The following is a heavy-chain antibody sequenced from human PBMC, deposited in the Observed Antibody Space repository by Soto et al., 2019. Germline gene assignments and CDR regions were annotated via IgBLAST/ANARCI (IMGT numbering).Heavy chain of an antibody. CDR1: GFTFDDYA. Sequence: ESGGGLVLPGRSLRLSCAASGFTFDDYAIHWVRQAPGKGLEWVSAISGKTGSVAYADSVKGRFTISRDNAKNSLYLQMSGLRAEDTAFYYCVKDARRTYFYMDVWGKGTTVTVSS. CDR2: ISGKTGSV. D-gene: IGHD6-6*01. V-gene: IGHV3-9*01. CDR3: VKDARRTYFYMDV. J-gene: IGHJ6*03.